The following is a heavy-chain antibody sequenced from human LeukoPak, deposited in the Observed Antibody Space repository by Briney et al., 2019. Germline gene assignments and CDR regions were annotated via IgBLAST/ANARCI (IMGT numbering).Heavy chain of an antibody. J-gene: IGHJ4*02. CDR2: INHSGST. CDR3: ARGLREYQPQEFDY. V-gene: IGHV4-34*01. Sequence: PSETLSLTCAVYGGSFSGYYWSWIRQPPGKGLEWIGEINHSGSTNYNPSLKSRVTISVDTSKNQFSLKLSSVTAADTAVYYCARGLREYQPQEFDYWGQGTLVTVSS. D-gene: IGHD2-2*01. CDR1: GGSFSGYY.